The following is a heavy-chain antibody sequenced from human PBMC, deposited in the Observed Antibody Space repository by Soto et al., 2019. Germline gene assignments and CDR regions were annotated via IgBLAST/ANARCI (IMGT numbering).Heavy chain of an antibody. CDR2: MNPHSGDT. CDR1: GYTFVNYE. CDR3: ARQQAMDY. Sequence: QVHLVQSGAEVKKPGASVKVSRKASGYTFVNYEINWVRQATGQGLEWLGWMNPHSGDTFYAQNFQGRVTMTRNTSITTAYMELNSLKSEDTAVYYCARQQAMDYWGQGTLVTVSS. V-gene: IGHV1-8*01. J-gene: IGHJ4*02.